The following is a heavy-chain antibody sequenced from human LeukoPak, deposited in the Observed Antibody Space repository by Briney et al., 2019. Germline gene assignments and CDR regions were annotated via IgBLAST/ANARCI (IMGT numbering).Heavy chain of an antibody. Sequence: GGSLRLSCAASGFTVSSNYMSWVRQAPGKGLEWVSVIYSGGSTYYADSVKGRFTISRDNSKNTLYLQMNSLRAEDTAVYYCAKFPPTYDSSGYPYGDDAFDIWGQGTMVTVSS. D-gene: IGHD3-22*01. J-gene: IGHJ3*02. V-gene: IGHV3-66*01. CDR2: IYSGGST. CDR1: GFTVSSNY. CDR3: AKFPPTYDSSGYPYGDDAFDI.